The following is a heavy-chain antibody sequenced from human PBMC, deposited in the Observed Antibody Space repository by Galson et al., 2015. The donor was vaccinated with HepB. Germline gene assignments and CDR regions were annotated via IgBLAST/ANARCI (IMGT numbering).Heavy chain of an antibody. CDR1: GFTVSSNY. CDR2: IYSGGST. D-gene: IGHD1-14*01. Sequence: SLRLSCAASGFTVSSNYMSWVRQAPGKGLEWVSVIYSGGSTYYADSVKGRFTISRDNSKNTLYLQMDSLRAEDTAVYYCARGQYNGSLIRYWGQGTLVTVSS. CDR3: ARGQYNGSLIRY. J-gene: IGHJ4*02. V-gene: IGHV3-66*01.